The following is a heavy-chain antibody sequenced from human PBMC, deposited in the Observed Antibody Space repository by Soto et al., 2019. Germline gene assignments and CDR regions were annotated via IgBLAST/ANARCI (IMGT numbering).Heavy chain of an antibody. CDR3: ARDKVLLWFGGFSGMDV. V-gene: IGHV4-34*01. CDR1: GRSFSGYY. J-gene: IGHJ6*02. Sequence: PSETLSLTCAVYGRSFSGYYWSWIRKPPGKGLEWIGEINHSGSTNYNPSLKSRVTISVDTSKNQFSLKLSSVTAADTAAYYCARDKVLLWFGGFSGMDVRGQGTTVTVPS. CDR2: INHSGST. D-gene: IGHD3-10*01.